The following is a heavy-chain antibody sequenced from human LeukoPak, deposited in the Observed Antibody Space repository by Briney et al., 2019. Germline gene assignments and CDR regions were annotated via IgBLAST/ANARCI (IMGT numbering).Heavy chain of an antibody. CDR1: GGTFSSYA. Sequence: SVKVSCKASGGTFSSYAISWVRQAPGQGLEWMGRIIPILCIANYAQKFQGRVTITADKSTSTAYMELSSLRSEDTAVYYCARDLVAGTPFLDYWGQGTLVTVSS. V-gene: IGHV1-69*04. CDR3: ARDLVAGTPFLDY. CDR2: IIPILCIA. D-gene: IGHD6-19*01. J-gene: IGHJ4*02.